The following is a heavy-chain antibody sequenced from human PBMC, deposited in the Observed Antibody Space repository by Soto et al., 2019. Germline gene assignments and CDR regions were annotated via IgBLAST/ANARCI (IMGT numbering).Heavy chain of an antibody. CDR3: ASLHGEGMDV. V-gene: IGHV1-46*01. J-gene: IGHJ6*02. Sequence: QVQLVQSGAEVKKPGASVKVSCKASGYTFTSYYMHWVRQAPGQGLEWMGIINPSGGRTSYAQKFQGRVTMTRDTSTSTVYRELSSLRSEDTAVYCRASLHGEGMDVWGQGTTVTVSS. CDR1: GYTFTSYY. D-gene: IGHD4-17*01. CDR2: INPSGGRT.